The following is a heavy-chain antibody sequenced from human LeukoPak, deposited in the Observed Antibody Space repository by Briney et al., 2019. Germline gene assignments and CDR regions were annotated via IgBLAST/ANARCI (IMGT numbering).Heavy chain of an antibody. CDR1: GGSFSFYY. CDR2: INHSGST. V-gene: IGHV4-34*01. Sequence: SETLSLTCAVYGGSFSFYYWSWIRQPPGKGLEWIGEINHSGSTNYNPSLKSRVTISVDTSKNQFSLKLSSVTAADTAVYYCARRPGGYGSGYYYYYMDVWGKGTTVTISS. CDR3: ARRPGGYGSGYYYYYMDV. J-gene: IGHJ6*03. D-gene: IGHD3-10*01.